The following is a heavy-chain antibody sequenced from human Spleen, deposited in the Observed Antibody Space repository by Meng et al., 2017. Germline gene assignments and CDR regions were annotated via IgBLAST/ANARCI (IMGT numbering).Heavy chain of an antibody. J-gene: IGHJ5*02. CDR2: ISGSGGST. Sequence: GESLKISCAASGFTFSSYAMSWVRQAPGKGLEWVSAISGSGGSTYYADSVKGRFTISRDNSKNTLYLQMNSLRAEDTAVYYCAKVGSGSYNNNWFDPWGQGTLVTVSS. CDR1: GFTFSSYA. V-gene: IGHV3-23*01. CDR3: AKVGSGSYNNNWFDP. D-gene: IGHD3-10*01.